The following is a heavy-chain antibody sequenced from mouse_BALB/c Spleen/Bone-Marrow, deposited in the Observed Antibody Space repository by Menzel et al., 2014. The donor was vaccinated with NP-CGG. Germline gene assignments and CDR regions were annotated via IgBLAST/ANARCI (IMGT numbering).Heavy chain of an antibody. CDR3: ARNLLLRRAMDY. D-gene: IGHD1-1*01. CDR1: GFSLTSYG. CDR2: IWSGGST. Sequence: VQGVESGPGLVQPSQSLSITCTVSGFSLTSYGVHWVRQSPGEGLEWLGVIWSGGSTDYNAAFISRLSISKDNSKSQVFFKMNSLQANDTAIYYCARNLLLRRAMDYWGQGTSVTVSS. J-gene: IGHJ4*01. V-gene: IGHV2-2*02.